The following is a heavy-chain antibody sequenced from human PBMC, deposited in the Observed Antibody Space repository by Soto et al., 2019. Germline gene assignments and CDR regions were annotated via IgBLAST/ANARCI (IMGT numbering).Heavy chain of an antibody. Sequence: QGQLVQSGAEVKKPGASVKVSCTASGNTFTNFGVTWVRKAPGRGLEWMGWISAYTDDPNDAQKFHGRVTMTIDTSTSTAYLELRSLTSDDTAVYYCARVIPGAEACFDPWGQVNLVTVSS. D-gene: IGHD2-2*01. J-gene: IGHJ5*02. V-gene: IGHV1-18*01. CDR3: ARVIPGAEACFDP. CDR2: ISAYTDDP. CDR1: GNTFTNFG.